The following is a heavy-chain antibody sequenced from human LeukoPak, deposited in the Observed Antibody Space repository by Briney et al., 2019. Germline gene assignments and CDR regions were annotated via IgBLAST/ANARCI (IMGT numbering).Heavy chain of an antibody. CDR3: AREYDSSGYYYFDY. V-gene: IGHV4-61*01. CDR2: IHYSGST. D-gene: IGHD3-22*01. CDR1: GGSVSSGSYY. J-gene: IGHJ4*02. Sequence: SETLSLTCSVSGGSVSSGSYYWSWIRQPPGKGLDWIGYIHYSGSTNYNPSLKSRVTISIDTSKNQFSLKLSSVTAADTAVYYCAREYDSSGYYYFDYWGQGTLVTVSS.